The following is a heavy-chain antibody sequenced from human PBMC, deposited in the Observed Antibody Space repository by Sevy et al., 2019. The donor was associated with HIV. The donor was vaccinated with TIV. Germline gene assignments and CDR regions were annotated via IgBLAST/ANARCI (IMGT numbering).Heavy chain of an antibody. CDR1: GFTLSPYW. J-gene: IGHJ4*02. CDR2: IKEDGNEK. D-gene: IGHD3-22*01. Sequence: GGSLRLSCVASGFTLSPYWMTWVRQAPGKGLEWVANIKEDGNEKYYADSVKGRFTVSRDNAKNALYLQMYSLRVEDTAVYFCAGNYCHYDSNAYCPANWGQGTRVTVSS. CDR3: AGNYCHYDSNAYCPAN. V-gene: IGHV3-7*01.